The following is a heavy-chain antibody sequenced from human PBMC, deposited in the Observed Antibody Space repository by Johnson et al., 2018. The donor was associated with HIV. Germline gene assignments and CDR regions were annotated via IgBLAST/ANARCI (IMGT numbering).Heavy chain of an antibody. D-gene: IGHD3-10*01. CDR3: AKNSAAFDI. Sequence: VQLVESGGGLVQPGGSLRLSCAASGFTFGSYAMSWVRQAPGKGLEWVSSITISGGSTHYADSVKGRFTISRDNSKNILHLQMNSLTAEDTAGYYCAKNSAAFDIWGQGTMVTVSS. V-gene: IGHV3-23*04. CDR1: GFTFGSYA. J-gene: IGHJ3*02. CDR2: ITISGGST.